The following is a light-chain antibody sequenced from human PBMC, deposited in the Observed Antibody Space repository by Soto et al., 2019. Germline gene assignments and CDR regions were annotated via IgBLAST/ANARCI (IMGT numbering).Light chain of an antibody. Sequence: QSALTHPASMSDAPGQSSSVSCTGTSSCVGGCNFVSWYQQHPGKPPKLIIYDVANRPSAVSNRFSGSKSGSTASLIISRFQTEDEADYYCVSYTSSTTYVFGTGTKVTVL. CDR3: VSYTSSTTYV. J-gene: IGLJ1*01. V-gene: IGLV2-14*03. CDR1: SSCVGGCNF. CDR2: DVA.